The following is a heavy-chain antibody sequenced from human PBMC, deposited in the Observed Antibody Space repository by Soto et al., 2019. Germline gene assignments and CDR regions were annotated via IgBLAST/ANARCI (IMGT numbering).Heavy chain of an antibody. CDR1: GYTFTSYA. D-gene: IGHD6-19*01. CDR2: INAGNGNT. Sequence: GASVKVSCKASGYTFTSYAMHWVRQAPGQRLEWMGWINAGNGNTKYSRKFQGRVTITRDTSASTAYMELSSLRSEDTAVYYCARGSGWYKSLYYFDYWGQGTLVTVSS. CDR3: ARGSGWYKSLYYFDY. V-gene: IGHV1-3*01. J-gene: IGHJ4*02.